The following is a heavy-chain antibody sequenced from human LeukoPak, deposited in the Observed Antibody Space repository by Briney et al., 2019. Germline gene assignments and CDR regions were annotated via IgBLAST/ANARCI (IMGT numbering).Heavy chain of an antibody. V-gene: IGHV3-48*02. CDR3: ARDGGSYSYDAFDI. Sequence: PGGSLRLSCAASEFTFSSYSMNWVRQDPGKGLEWVSYISSSSSTIYYADSVKGRFTVSRDNAKNSLYLQMSGLRDEDAAVYYCARDGGSYSYDAFDIWGQGTMVTVSS. D-gene: IGHD1-26*01. CDR2: ISSSSSTI. J-gene: IGHJ3*02. CDR1: EFTFSSYS.